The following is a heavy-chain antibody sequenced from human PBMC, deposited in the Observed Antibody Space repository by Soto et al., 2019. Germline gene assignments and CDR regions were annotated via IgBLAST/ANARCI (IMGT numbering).Heavy chain of an antibody. D-gene: IGHD3-10*01. CDR1: GYFFTSYY. CDR3: AREITYGGGSFSLGL. J-gene: IGHJ4*02. Sequence: QVQLVQSGAQVEKPGASAKISCKTSGYFFTSYYIHWVRQAPGQGLEWVGWINPNNGGTNSAQKFQSRVTMTSDTSISTAYMEMSRLRSDDTALYYCAREITYGGGSFSLGLWGQGTLVTVSS. V-gene: IGHV1-2*02. CDR2: INPNNGGT.